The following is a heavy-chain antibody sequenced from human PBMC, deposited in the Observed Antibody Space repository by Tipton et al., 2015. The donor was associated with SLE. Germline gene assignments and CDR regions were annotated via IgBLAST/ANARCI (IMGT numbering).Heavy chain of an antibody. Sequence: TLSLTCTVSGGSISSSSYYWGWIRQPPGKGLEWIGNIYYSGSTNYNPSLKSRVTISVDTSKNQFSLKLSSVTAADTAVYYCARRGGGFCSGGTCFYDYAMDVWGQGATVTVSS. CDR3: ARRGGGFCSGGTCFYDYAMDV. CDR1: GGSISSSSYY. D-gene: IGHD2-15*01. V-gene: IGHV4-39*07. J-gene: IGHJ6*02. CDR2: IYYSGST.